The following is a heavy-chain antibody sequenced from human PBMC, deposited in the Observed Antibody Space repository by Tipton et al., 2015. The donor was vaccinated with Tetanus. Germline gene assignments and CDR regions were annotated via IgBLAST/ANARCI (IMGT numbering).Heavy chain of an antibody. CDR3: ARDRGDYIYYGMDV. D-gene: IGHD3-22*01. CDR1: GYTFTGYY. Sequence: QLVQSGAEVKKPGASVKVSCKASGYTFTGYYMYWVRQAPGQGLEWMGWIDPNSGGTVYAQKFQGRVTMTRETSISTAYMELRSLGADDTAVYYCARDRGDYIYYGMDVWGPGTAVTVS. J-gene: IGHJ6*02. CDR2: IDPNSGGT. V-gene: IGHV1-2*02.